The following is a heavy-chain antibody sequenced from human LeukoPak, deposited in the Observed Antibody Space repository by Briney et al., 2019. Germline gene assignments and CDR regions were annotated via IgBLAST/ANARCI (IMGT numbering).Heavy chain of an antibody. Sequence: SETLSLTCAVYGGSFSGYYWSWIRQPPGKGLEWIGEIDHSGITNYNPSLKSRVTISVDTSKNQFSLKLSSVTAADTAVYYCARVRKMVRGVIRAFDIWGQGTMVTVSS. CDR2: IDHSGIT. CDR1: GGSFSGYY. J-gene: IGHJ3*02. CDR3: ARVRKMVRGVIRAFDI. V-gene: IGHV4-34*01. D-gene: IGHD3-10*01.